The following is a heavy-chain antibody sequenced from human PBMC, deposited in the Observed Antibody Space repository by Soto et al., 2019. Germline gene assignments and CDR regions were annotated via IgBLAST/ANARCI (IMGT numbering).Heavy chain of an antibody. CDR1: GGTFSSYA. CDR3: AKDKPPNNDILTGYYSGFDY. V-gene: IGHV1-69*13. J-gene: IGHJ4*02. Sequence: SVKVSCKASGGTFSSYAISWVRQAPGQGLEWMGGIIPIFGTANYAQKFQGRVTITADESTSTAYMELSSLRSEDTAVYYCAKDKPPNNDILTGYYSGFDYWGQGTLVTVSS. D-gene: IGHD3-9*01. CDR2: IIPIFGTA.